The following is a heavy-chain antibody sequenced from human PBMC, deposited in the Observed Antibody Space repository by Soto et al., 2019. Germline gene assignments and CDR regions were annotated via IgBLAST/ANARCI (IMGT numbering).Heavy chain of an antibody. CDR3: ARDRSAGYYYYYGMDV. J-gene: IGHJ6*02. V-gene: IGHV1-18*04. Sequence: QVQLVQSGAEVKKPGASVKVSCKASGYTFTSYGISWVRQAHGQGLEWMGWISAYNGNTHYAQKLQGSVTMTKDTPTSTPDMDLRSQRAAATAVAYCARDRSAGYYYYYGMDVWGQGTTFTVAS. CDR1: GYTFTSYG. CDR2: ISAYNGNT.